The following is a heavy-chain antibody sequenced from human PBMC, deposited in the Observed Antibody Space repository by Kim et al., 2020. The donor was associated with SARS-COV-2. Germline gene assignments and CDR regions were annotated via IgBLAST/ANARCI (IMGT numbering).Heavy chain of an antibody. CDR2: IWYDGSNK. J-gene: IGHJ4*02. D-gene: IGHD6-13*01. Sequence: GGSLRLSCAASGFTFSSYGMHWVRQAPGKGLEWVAVIWYDGSNKYYADSVKGRFTISRDNSKNTLYLQMNSLRAEDTAVYYCARDINIARTEYSSWNNIEWWGQGTLVTVSS. CDR1: GFTFSSYG. CDR3: ARDINIARTEYSSWNNIEW. V-gene: IGHV3-33*01.